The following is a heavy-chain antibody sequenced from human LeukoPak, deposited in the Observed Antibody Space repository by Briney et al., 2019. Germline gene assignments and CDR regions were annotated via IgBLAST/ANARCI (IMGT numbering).Heavy chain of an antibody. Sequence: GGSLRLSCAASGLTVKNNYMAWVRQPPGKGLEWVSVLYSGDDIYYADSVKGRFTISRDNSKNMLYLQMNSLRAEETAVYYCATSPTTGNIYFDLWGRGTLVTVSS. CDR1: GLTVKNNY. D-gene: IGHD1-1*01. CDR3: ATSPTTGNIYFDL. CDR2: LYSGDDI. V-gene: IGHV3-66*01. J-gene: IGHJ2*01.